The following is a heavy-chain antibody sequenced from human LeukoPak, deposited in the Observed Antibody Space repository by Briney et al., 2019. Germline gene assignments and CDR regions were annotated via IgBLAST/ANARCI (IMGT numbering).Heavy chain of an antibody. CDR1: GYTLTDSY. V-gene: IGHV1-2*02. CDR2: INPNSGDT. CDR3: ATEEQYRNYFDH. D-gene: IGHD5-18*01. J-gene: IGHJ4*02. Sequence: GASVKVSCKASGYTLTDSYMHWVRQAPGQGLEWLAWINPNSGDTNYAQKFQGRVTVTRDTSISTAYMELSGLTSDDTAVYYCATEEQYRNYFDHWGQETLVTVSS.